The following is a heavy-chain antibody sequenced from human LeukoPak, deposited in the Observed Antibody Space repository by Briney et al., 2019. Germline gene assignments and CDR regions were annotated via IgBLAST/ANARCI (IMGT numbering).Heavy chain of an antibody. CDR2: ISNNGGDT. J-gene: IGHJ4*02. CDR3: CTGIVVDPNFDY. CDR1: GFTFSTYG. V-gene: IGHV3-64*01. Sequence: GGSLRLSCAASGFTFSTYGMHWVRQAPGKGLEYVSGISNNGGDTYYANSVKGRFTISRDNSRNTLYLQMDSLRADDMAVYYCCTGIVVDPNFDYWGQRTLVTVSS. D-gene: IGHD3-22*01.